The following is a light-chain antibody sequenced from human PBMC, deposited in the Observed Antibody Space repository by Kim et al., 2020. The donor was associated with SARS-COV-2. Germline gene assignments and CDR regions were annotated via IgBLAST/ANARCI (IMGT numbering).Light chain of an antibody. CDR2: LAS. Sequence: ASVGDRVTITCGASQTISSWLAWYQQKPGKAPNLLIYLASTLETGVPSRFIGSGSGTEFTLTIDSLQPDDFATYFCQHYSRFPYTFGQGTKVDIK. J-gene: IGKJ2*01. CDR3: QHYSRFPYT. CDR1: QTISSW. V-gene: IGKV1-5*03.